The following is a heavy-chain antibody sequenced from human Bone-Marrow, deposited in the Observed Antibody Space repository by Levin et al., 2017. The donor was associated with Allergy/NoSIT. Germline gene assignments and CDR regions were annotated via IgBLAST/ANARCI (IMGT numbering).Heavy chain of an antibody. V-gene: IGHV4-61*08. CDR2: INFSGNT. CDR3: ARDAGDVMDY. CDR1: GGSVSQDAYA. D-gene: IGHD5-24*01. J-gene: IGHJ4*02. Sequence: SETLSLTCTVSGGSVSQDAYAWNWIRQAPGKGLEWIGQINFSGNTNYNPSFKSRLAISIDTSKNRFSLNLSAVTAADTALYYCARDAGDVMDYWGQGALVIVSS.